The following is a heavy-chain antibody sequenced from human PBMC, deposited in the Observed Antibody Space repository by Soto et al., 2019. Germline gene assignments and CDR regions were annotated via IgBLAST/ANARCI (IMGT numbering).Heavy chain of an antibody. V-gene: IGHV4-39*01. Sequence: PSETLSLTCTVSGGSISSSSYCWGWIRQPPGKGLEWIGSIYYSGSTYYNPSLKSRVTISVDTSKNQFSLKLSSVTAADTAVYYCASLRYDFWSGYSAYYFDYWGQGTLVTVSS. CDR2: IYYSGST. CDR1: GGSISSSSYC. CDR3: ASLRYDFWSGYSAYYFDY. D-gene: IGHD3-3*01. J-gene: IGHJ4*02.